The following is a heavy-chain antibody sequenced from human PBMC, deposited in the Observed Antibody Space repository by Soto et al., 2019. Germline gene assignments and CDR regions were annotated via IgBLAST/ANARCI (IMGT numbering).Heavy chain of an antibody. V-gene: IGHV4-59*01. J-gene: IGHJ4*02. CDR1: SGSISSFY. Sequence: SETLSLTCSVSSGSISSFYWSWIRQFPGKGLEWIGYIHYSGSTNSNPSLKSRVTISVDTSKNQFSLKLTSVTAADTAVYFCAIGNAFTVLTYWAKGTLVTVSS. D-gene: IGHD2-15*01. CDR2: IHYSGST. CDR3: AIGNAFTVLTY.